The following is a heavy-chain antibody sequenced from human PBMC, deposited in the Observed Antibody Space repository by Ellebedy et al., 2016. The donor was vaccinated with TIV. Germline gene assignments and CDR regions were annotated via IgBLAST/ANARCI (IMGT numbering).Heavy chain of an antibody. CDR2: VGNDGTPV. Sequence: GESLKISXVASGSSFSRYTMHWVRQAPGKGLEWVALVGNDGTPVDSADSVKGRFTISRDDSKNTLYLQMNSLRAEDTAIYFCVKGTTDPDCWGQGTLVTVSS. D-gene: IGHD2-21*01. J-gene: IGHJ4*02. CDR3: VKGTTDPDC. V-gene: IGHV3-30*02. CDR1: GSSFSRYT.